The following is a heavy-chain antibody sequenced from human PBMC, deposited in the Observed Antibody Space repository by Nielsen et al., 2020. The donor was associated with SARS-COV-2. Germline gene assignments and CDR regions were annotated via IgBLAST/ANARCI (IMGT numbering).Heavy chain of an antibody. CDR2: IKQDGSEK. V-gene: IGHV3-7*01. D-gene: IGHD6-13*01. J-gene: IGHJ6*02. CDR1: GFTFSSYW. Sequence: GESLKISCAASGFTFSSYWMSWVRQAPGKGLEWVANIKQDGSEKYYVDSVKGRFTISRDNAKNSLYLQMNSLRAEDTAVYYCARGGSYSSSWYVVYHYYGMDVWGQGTTVTVSS. CDR3: ARGGSYSSSWYVVYHYYGMDV.